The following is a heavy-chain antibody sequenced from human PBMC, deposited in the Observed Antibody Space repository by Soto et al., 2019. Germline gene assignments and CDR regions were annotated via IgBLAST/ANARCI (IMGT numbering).Heavy chain of an antibody. D-gene: IGHD3-3*01. CDR2: ISGSGDNT. CDR3: AKGRAITVYGVDILFDY. V-gene: IGHV3-23*01. J-gene: IGHJ4*01. CDR1: GFSVSDYA. Sequence: GGSLRVSCKASGFSVSDYAMTWVRQARGKGLEWVSVISGSGDNTFYVASVKGRFAISRDNSKNVLYLQMNSPSADDAAVYFCAKGRAITVYGVDILFDYWGLGTLVTVSS.